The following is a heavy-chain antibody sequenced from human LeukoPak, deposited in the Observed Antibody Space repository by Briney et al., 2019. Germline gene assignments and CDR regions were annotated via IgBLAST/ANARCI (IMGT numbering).Heavy chain of an antibody. Sequence: PSETLSLTCTVSGGSISSYYWSWIRQPPGKGLEWIGYIYYRGSTNYNPSLKSRVTISVDTSKNQFSLKLSSVTAADTAVYYCARSRITIFGVAPCWFDPWGQGTLVTVSS. CDR1: GGSISSYY. CDR3: ARSRITIFGVAPCWFDP. V-gene: IGHV4-59*01. D-gene: IGHD3-3*01. CDR2: IYYRGST. J-gene: IGHJ5*02.